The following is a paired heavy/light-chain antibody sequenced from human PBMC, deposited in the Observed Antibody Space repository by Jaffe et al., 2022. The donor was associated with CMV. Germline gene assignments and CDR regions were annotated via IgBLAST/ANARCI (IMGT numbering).Light chain of an antibody. Sequence: DIVMTQSPLSLPVTPGEPASISCRSSQSLLHSNGYNYLDWYLQKPGKSPQLLIYLGSNRASGVPDRFSGSGSGTDFTLKISRVEAEDVGVYYCMQALQTLFTFGPGTKVDIK. CDR3: MQALQTLFT. CDR1: QSLLHSNGYNY. J-gene: IGKJ3*01. V-gene: IGKV2-28*01. CDR2: LGS.
Heavy chain of an antibody. Sequence: QVTLRESGPALVKPTQTLTLTCTFSGFSLSTSGMCVSWIRQPPGKALEWLARIDWDDDKYYSTSLKTRLTISKDTSKNQVVLTMTNMDPVDTATYYCARMQHYYDSIYPSSIPTSNYMDVWGKGTTVTVSS. D-gene: IGHD3-22*01. J-gene: IGHJ6*03. CDR3: ARMQHYYDSIYPSSIPTSNYMDV. V-gene: IGHV2-70*15. CDR2: IDWDDDK. CDR1: GFSLSTSGMC.